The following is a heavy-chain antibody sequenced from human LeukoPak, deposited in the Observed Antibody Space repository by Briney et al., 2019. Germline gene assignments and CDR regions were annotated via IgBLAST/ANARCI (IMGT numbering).Heavy chain of an antibody. CDR3: ARSGPEYYFDY. J-gene: IGHJ4*02. Sequence: GGSLRLSCAASGFTFSSYAMHWVRQAPGKGLEWVAVISYDGSNKYYADSVKGRFTISRDNSKNTLYLQMNSLRAEDTAVYYCARSGPEYYFDYWGQGTLVTVSS. V-gene: IGHV3-30-3*01. D-gene: IGHD5-12*01. CDR1: GFTFSSYA. CDR2: ISYDGSNK.